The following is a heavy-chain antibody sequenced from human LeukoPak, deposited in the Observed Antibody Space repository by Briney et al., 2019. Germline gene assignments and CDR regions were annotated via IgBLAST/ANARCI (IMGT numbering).Heavy chain of an antibody. CDR2: TSYHGSNK. Sequence: GGSLRLSCAASGFTFSSYAIHWVRQAPGKGLEWVAVTSYHGSNKYYADSVKGRFTISRDNSKNTLYLQMNSLRAEDTAMYYCAGYYYHTSGYRYWGQGTLVTVSS. J-gene: IGHJ4*02. CDR1: GFTFSSYA. CDR3: AGYYYHTSGYRY. D-gene: IGHD3-22*01. V-gene: IGHV3-30-3*01.